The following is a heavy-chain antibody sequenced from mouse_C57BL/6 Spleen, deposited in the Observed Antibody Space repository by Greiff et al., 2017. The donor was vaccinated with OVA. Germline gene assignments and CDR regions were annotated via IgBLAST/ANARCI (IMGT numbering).Heavy chain of an antibody. D-gene: IGHD1-1*01. J-gene: IGHJ4*01. CDR1: GYTFTDYN. CDR3: ARERAIYYGRAMDY. CDR2: INPNNGGT. Sequence: EVQLQQTGPELVKPGASVKMSCKASGYTFTDYNMHWVKQSHGKSLEWIGYINPNNGGTSYNQKFKGKATLTVNKSSSTAYMELRSLTSEDSAVYYGARERAIYYGRAMDYWGQGTSVTVSS. V-gene: IGHV1-22*01.